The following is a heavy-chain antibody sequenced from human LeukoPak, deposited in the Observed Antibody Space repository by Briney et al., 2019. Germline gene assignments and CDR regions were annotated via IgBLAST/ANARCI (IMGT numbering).Heavy chain of an antibody. V-gene: IGHV1-69*05. Sequence: SVKVSCKASGGTFSSYAISWVRQAPGQGLEWMGGIIPIFGTANYAQKFQGRVTITTDESTSTAYMELSSLRSEDTAVYYCARETSGSYYPSWFDPWGQGTLVTVSS. CDR1: GGTFSSYA. J-gene: IGHJ5*02. D-gene: IGHD1-26*01. CDR3: ARETSGSYYPSWFDP. CDR2: IIPIFGTA.